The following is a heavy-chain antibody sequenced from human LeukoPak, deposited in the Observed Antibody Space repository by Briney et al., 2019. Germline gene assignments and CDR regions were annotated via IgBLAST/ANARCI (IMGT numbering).Heavy chain of an antibody. CDR1: GFTFSSYA. CDR2: ISGSGGST. V-gene: IGHV3-23*01. CDR3: AKDSGFGYGSGTPPITYNWFDP. Sequence: PGGSLRLSCAASGFTFSSYAMSWVRQAPGKGLEWVSAISGSGGSTYYADSVKGRFTISRDNSKNTLYLQMNSLRAEDTAVYYCAKDSGFGYGSGTPPITYNWFDPWGQGTLVTVSS. D-gene: IGHD3-10*01. J-gene: IGHJ5*02.